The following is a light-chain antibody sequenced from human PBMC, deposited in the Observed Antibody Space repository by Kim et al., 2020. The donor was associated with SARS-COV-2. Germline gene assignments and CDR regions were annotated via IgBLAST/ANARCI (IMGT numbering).Light chain of an antibody. Sequence: DIQMTQSPSTLSASVGDRVTITCRASQSITDCLAWYQQKPGKAPKLLIYAASTLQGGVPSRFSGSGSETDFTLTISSLQPEDFATYFCQQTYISPFTFGPGTKVDIK. CDR3: QQTYISPFT. CDR1: QSITDC. V-gene: IGKV1-39*01. J-gene: IGKJ3*01. CDR2: AAS.